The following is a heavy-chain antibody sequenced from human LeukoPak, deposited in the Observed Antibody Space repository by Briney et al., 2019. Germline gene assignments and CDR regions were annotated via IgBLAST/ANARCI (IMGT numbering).Heavy chain of an antibody. CDR1: GFTFRSSA. J-gene: IGHJ2*01. Sequence: GGSLRLSCAASGFTFRSSAMHWVRQAPGKGLEWVAVISYDGNNKYYADSVKGRFTISRDISENTLYLQMNSLRAEDTAVYFCARASMVNWYFDFWGRGTLVTVSS. D-gene: IGHD3-10*01. CDR3: ARASMVNWYFDF. CDR2: ISYDGNNK. V-gene: IGHV3-30*04.